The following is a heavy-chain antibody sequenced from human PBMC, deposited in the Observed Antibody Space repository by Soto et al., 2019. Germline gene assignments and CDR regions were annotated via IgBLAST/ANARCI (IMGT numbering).Heavy chain of an antibody. CDR3: ARGREQPPFRGGVYFDY. V-gene: IGHV3-30-3*01. CDR2: ISYDGSNK. D-gene: IGHD3-10*01. CDR1: GFTFNSYA. J-gene: IGHJ4*02. Sequence: PGGSLRLSCAASGFTFNSYAMHWVRQAPGKGLEWVAVISYDGSNKYYADSVKGRFTISRDNSKNTLYLQMNSLRAEDTAVYYCARGREQPPFRGGVYFDYWGQGTLVTVSS.